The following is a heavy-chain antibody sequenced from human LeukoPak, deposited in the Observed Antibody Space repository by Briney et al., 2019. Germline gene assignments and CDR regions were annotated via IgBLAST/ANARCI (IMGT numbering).Heavy chain of an antibody. J-gene: IGHJ2*01. V-gene: IGHV3-30*18. CDR3: AKMNYGGDSVDWYFDL. CDR2: ISYDGNNK. CDR1: GFIFSSYA. Sequence: GGSLRLSCVASGFIFSSYAMHWVRQAPGKGLEWVAFISYDGNNKYYADSVKGRFTISRDNSKNTLYLQMNSLRAEDTAVYYCAKMNYGGDSVDWYFDLWGRGTLVTVSS. D-gene: IGHD4-23*01.